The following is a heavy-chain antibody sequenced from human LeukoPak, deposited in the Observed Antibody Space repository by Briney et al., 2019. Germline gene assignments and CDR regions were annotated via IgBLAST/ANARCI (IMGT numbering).Heavy chain of an antibody. D-gene: IGHD3-3*01. V-gene: IGHV6-1*01. Sequence: RSQTLSLTCAISGDSVSSNSAAWNWIRQSPSRVLECLVRTCDRSKLYNDYAVSVKSRMSINPDTAKNQFALHLSSVTPYDTPVYYCARDPGYDFWSGYDYWGQGTLVTVSS. CDR3: ARDPGYDFWSGYDY. CDR1: GDSVSSNSAA. CDR2: TCDRSKLYN. J-gene: IGHJ4*02.